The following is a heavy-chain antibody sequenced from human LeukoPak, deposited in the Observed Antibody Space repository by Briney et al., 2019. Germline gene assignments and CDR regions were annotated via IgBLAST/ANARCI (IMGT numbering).Heavy chain of an antibody. J-gene: IGHJ1*01. Sequence: GASVKVSCKASGYTFTSYDINWVRQATGQGLEWMGWMNPNSGNTGYAQKFQGRVTITRNTSIATAYMEMTNLRFDDTAVYYCVDPDRWGQGTLVTVSS. CDR3: VDPDR. V-gene: IGHV1-8*03. D-gene: IGHD3-22*01. CDR2: MNPNSGNT. CDR1: GYTFTSYD.